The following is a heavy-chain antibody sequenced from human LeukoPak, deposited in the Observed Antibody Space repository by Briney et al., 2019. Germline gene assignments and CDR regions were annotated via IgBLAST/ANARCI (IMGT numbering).Heavy chain of an antibody. J-gene: IGHJ5*02. CDR3: ASGKYYDSSGYLPTGWFDP. CDR2: IYYSGST. V-gene: IGHV4-30-4*01. CDR1: GGSTSSGDYY. D-gene: IGHD3-22*01. Sequence: SETLSLTCTVSGGSTSSGDYYWSWIRQPPGKGLEWIGYIYYSGSTYYNPSLKSRVTISVDTSKNQFSLKLSSVTAADTAVYYCASGKYYDSSGYLPTGWFDPWGQGTLVTVSS.